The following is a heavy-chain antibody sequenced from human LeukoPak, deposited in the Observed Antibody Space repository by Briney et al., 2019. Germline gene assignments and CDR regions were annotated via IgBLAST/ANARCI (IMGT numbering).Heavy chain of an antibody. CDR1: GGSISSGGYS. D-gene: IGHD3-9*01. V-gene: IGHV4-30-4*07. J-gene: IGHJ5*02. CDR3: ARAYYDILTGYLPRGFDP. Sequence: TLSLTCAVSGGSISSGGYSWSWIRQPPGKGLEWIGYIYYSGSTYYNPSLKSRVTISVDTSKNQFSLKLSSVTAADTAVYYCARAYYDILTGYLPRGFDPWGQGTLVTVSS. CDR2: IYYSGST.